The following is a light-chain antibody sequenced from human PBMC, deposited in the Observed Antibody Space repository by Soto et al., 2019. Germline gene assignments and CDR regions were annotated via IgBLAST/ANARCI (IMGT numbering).Light chain of an antibody. CDR3: QQDNKWPLT. J-gene: IGKJ4*01. CDR2: GAS. Sequence: EIVMTQSPATLSVSPGERATLSCRASQSVSSNLAWYQQKPGQAPRLLIYGASTRATDIPARFSGSGSGTEFTLTISSLQSEDFAVYYCQQDNKWPLTFGGGTKVEIK. V-gene: IGKV3D-15*01. CDR1: QSVSSN.